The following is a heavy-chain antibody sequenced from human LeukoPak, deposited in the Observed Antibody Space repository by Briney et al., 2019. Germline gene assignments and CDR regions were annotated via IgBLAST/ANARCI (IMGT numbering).Heavy chain of an antibody. Sequence: AGGSLRLSCAAPGFTFISYSMNWVRQAPGKGLEWVSYISSSSSTIYYADSVKGRFTISRDNAKNSLYLQMNSLRAEDTAVYYCARDGKGMKYQLLPDCWGQGTLVTVSS. CDR1: GFTFISYS. J-gene: IGHJ4*02. D-gene: IGHD2-2*01. V-gene: IGHV3-48*01. CDR3: ARDGKGMKYQLLPDC. CDR2: ISSSSSTI.